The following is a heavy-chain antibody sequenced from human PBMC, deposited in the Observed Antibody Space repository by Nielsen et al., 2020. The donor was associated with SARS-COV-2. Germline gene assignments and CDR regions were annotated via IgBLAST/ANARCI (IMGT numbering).Heavy chain of an antibody. V-gene: IGHV3-7*05. D-gene: IGHD3-9*01. CDR2: IKQDGSEK. CDR3: ARDRSAFDWLPPNYYYYYMDV. J-gene: IGHJ6*03. CDR1: GFTFSSYW. Sequence: GESLKISCAASGFTFSSYWMSWVRQAPGKGLEWVANIKQDGSEKYYVDSVKGRFTISRDNAKNSLYLQMNSLRAEDTAVYYCARDRSAFDWLPPNYYYYYMDVWGKGTTVTVSS.